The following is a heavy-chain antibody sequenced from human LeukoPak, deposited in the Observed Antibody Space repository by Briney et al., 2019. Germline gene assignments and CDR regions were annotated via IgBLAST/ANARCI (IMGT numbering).Heavy chain of an antibody. CDR1: GGSMRSYY. J-gene: IGHJ4*02. Sequence: SETLSLTCTVSGGSMRSYYWTWIRQPPGKGLEWIGYIYSIGNTNYNPSLKSRVTMSIDTSKNQFSLKLNSATAADTAVYFCATFLYTSSGTHLDSWGQGTLVTVSS. CDR3: ATFLYTSSGTHLDS. D-gene: IGHD6-13*01. CDR2: IYSIGNT. V-gene: IGHV4-59*01.